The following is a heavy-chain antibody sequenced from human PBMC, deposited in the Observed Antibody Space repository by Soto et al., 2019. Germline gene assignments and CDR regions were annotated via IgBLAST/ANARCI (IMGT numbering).Heavy chain of an antibody. CDR3: ARLNSKDSYYFDY. J-gene: IGHJ4*02. V-gene: IGHV4-59*01. CDR1: GGSISSYY. CDR2: IYYSGST. D-gene: IGHD2-15*01. Sequence: QVQLQESGPGLVKPSETLSLTCTVSGGSISSYYWSWIRQPPGKGLEWIGYIYYSGSTNYNPSLKSRVTISVDTSKNQFSLKLSSVTAADTAVYYCARLNSKDSYYFDYWGQGTLVTVSS.